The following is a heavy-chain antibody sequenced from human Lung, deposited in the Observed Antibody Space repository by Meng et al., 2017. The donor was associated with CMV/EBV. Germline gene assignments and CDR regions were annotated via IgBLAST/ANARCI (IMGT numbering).Heavy chain of an antibody. CDR1: GYTFTNYG. Sequence: QAQLVQSGGEGKKPGASVNVYCKASGYTFTNYGITWVRQAPGQGLEWMGWISAYNGNTNYAQTLQGRLTMTTDTSTSTAYMELRSLRSDDTAVYYCARVEVGITSGDYWGQGTLVTVSS. D-gene: IGHD1-26*01. J-gene: IGHJ4*02. CDR2: ISAYNGNT. V-gene: IGHV1-18*01. CDR3: ARVEVGITSGDY.